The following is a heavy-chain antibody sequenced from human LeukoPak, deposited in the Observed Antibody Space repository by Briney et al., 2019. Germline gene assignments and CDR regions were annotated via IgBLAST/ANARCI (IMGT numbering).Heavy chain of an antibody. J-gene: IGHJ3*02. V-gene: IGHV3-21*01. CDR2: ISSSSSYI. D-gene: IGHD3-9*01. Sequence: GGSLRLSCAASGFTFSSYSMNWVRQAPGKGLEWVSSISSSSSYIYYADSVKGRFTISGDNAKNSLYLQMNSLRAEDTAVYYCARGRYDILTGYYDAFDIWGQGTMVTVSS. CDR3: ARGRYDILTGYYDAFDI. CDR1: GFTFSSYS.